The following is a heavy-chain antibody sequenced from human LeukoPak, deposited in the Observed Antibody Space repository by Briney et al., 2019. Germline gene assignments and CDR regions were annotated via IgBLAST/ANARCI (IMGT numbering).Heavy chain of an antibody. CDR1: GFTFSNYG. D-gene: IGHD4-17*01. CDR2: ISYDGTEK. V-gene: IGHV3-30*03. J-gene: IGHJ4*02. CDR3: ARDGHGVPLDY. Sequence: GGSLRLSCAASGFTFSNYGMHWVRQAPGKGLEWVAVISYDGTEKYYGDSVKGRFTISRDSSKNTLYLQMNSLRAEDTALYYCARDGHGVPLDYWGQGTLVTVSP.